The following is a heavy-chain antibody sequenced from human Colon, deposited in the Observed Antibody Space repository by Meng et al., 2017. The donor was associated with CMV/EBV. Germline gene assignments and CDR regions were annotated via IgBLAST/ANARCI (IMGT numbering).Heavy chain of an antibody. CDR3: ARDRPYAYYYFGLDV. CDR2: IYDSRTT. D-gene: IGHD3-16*01. Sequence: GSLSLTCTVSGGSISGNYWTWIRQSPGTGLEWIGYIYDSRTTNYSPSLKSRVTMSLDTSKNQFSLQLSSVTAADSAVYYCARDRPYAYYYFGLDVWGPGTTVTVSS. J-gene: IGHJ6*02. CDR1: GGSISGNY. V-gene: IGHV4-59*01.